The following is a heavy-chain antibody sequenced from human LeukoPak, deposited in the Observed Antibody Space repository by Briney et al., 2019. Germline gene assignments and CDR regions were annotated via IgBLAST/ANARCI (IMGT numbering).Heavy chain of an antibody. CDR3: AKDRSGGTNYYYYGMDV. J-gene: IGHJ6*02. D-gene: IGHD2-15*01. V-gene: IGHV3-43*01. CDR1: GFTFDDYT. Sequence: PGGPLRLSCAASGFTFDDYTMHWVRQAPGKGLEWVSLISWDGGSTYYADSVKGRFTISRDNSKNSLYLQMNSLRTEDTALYYCAKDRSGGTNYYYYGMDVWGQGTTVTVSS. CDR2: ISWDGGST.